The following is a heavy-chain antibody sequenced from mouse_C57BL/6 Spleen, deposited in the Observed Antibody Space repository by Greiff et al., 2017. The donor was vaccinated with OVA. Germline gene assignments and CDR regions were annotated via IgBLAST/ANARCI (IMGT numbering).Heavy chain of an antibody. Sequence: VQLQQPGPGLVKPGASVKMSCKASGSTFPTSWITWVKRGPGQGLEWIGDIYPGRVSTNSIEKFKGKATLTLDTSSSTAYMQLSSLTSEDSAVYYCAREEVMSLYYFDYWGQGTTLTVSS. CDR2: IYPGRVST. CDR1: GSTFPTSW. V-gene: IGHV1-55*01. D-gene: IGHD2-13*01. CDR3: AREEVMSLYYFDY. J-gene: IGHJ2*01.